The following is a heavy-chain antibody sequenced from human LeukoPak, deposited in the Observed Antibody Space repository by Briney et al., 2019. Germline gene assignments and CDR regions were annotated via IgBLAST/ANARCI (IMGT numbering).Heavy chain of an antibody. V-gene: IGHV1-2*02. D-gene: IGHD3-22*01. CDR2: INPNSGGT. Sequence: ASVKVSCKASGYTFTGYYMHWVRQAPGQGLEWMGWINPNSGGTNYAQKFQGRVTMTRDTSISTAYMELSRLRSDDTAVYYCARESLDDSSGYGIDYWGQGTLVTVSS. CDR3: ARESLDDSSGYGIDY. CDR1: GYTFTGYY. J-gene: IGHJ4*02.